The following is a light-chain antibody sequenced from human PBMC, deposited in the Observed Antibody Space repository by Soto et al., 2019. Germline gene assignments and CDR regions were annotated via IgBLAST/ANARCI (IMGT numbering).Light chain of an antibody. J-gene: IGKJ1*01. V-gene: IGKV3D-15*01. CDR1: QSVASKF. CDR2: GAS. CDR3: QQYNNWPPWT. Sequence: EIVLTQSPGALSLSPGERATLSCRASQSVASKFLAWYQQRPGQAPRLLIYGASSRATGIPARFSGSGSGTEFTLTISSLQSEDFAVYYCQQYNNWPPWTFGQGTKVEIK.